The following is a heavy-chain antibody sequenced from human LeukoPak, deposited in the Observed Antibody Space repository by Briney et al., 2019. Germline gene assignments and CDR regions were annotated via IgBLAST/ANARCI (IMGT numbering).Heavy chain of an antibody. J-gene: IGHJ4*02. CDR2: MNPNSGNT. CDR1: GYTFTSYD. Sequence: ASVKVSCKASGYTFTSYDINWVRQATGQGLEWMGWMNPNSGNTGYAQKFQGRVTMTRDTSISTAYMELSRLRSDDTAVYYCATAIAAAGTPDYWGQGTLVTVSS. CDR3: ATAIAAAGTPDY. V-gene: IGHV1-8*01. D-gene: IGHD6-13*01.